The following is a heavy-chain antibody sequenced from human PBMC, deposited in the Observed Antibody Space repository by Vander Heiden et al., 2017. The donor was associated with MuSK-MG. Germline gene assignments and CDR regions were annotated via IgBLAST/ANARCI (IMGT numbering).Heavy chain of an antibody. CDR1: GFTFSDHY. J-gene: IGHJ3*02. V-gene: IGHV3-11*01. CDR3: ARDRGGNAYDI. CDR2: ISGSGSTI. D-gene: IGHD1-1*01. Sequence: QEQLVQSGGGLVKPGGSLRLPCAASGFTFSDHYMTWIRQAPGKGLEWVSYISGSGSTIYYADSVKGRFTVSRDNTKKSLFLQMNSLRAEDMAVYYCARDRGGNAYDIWGQGAVVNVSS.